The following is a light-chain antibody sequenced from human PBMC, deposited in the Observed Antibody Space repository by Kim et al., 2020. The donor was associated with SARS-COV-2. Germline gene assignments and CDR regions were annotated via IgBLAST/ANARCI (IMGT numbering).Light chain of an antibody. J-gene: IGKJ2*01. V-gene: IGKV1-5*03. CDR2: QAS. CDR3: QHYSRFPYT. CDR1: QSISTL. Sequence: SASVGDRVTITCRASQSISTLLAWYQQKPGKAPKLLIYQASTLESGVPSRFSGTGSGTEFSLSITSLQPDDFATYYCQHYSRFPYTFGQGTKLEI.